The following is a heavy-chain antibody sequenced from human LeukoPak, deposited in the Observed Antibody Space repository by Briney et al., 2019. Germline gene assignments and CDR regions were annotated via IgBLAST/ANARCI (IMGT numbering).Heavy chain of an antibody. CDR3: ARQEPAVTYYYDSSGYYYAAFDI. D-gene: IGHD3-22*01. Sequence: SETLSLTCTVSGGSISSGDYYWSWIRQPPGKGPEWIGYIYYSGSTYYNPSLKSRVTISVDTSKNQFSLKLSSVTAADTAVYYCARQEPAVTYYYDSSGYYYAAFDIWGQGTMVTVSS. CDR1: GGSISSGDYY. J-gene: IGHJ3*02. CDR2: IYYSGST. V-gene: IGHV4-30-4*01.